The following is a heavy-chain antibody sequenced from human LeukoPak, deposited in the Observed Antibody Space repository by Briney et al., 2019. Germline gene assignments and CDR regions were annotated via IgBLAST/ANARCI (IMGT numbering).Heavy chain of an antibody. CDR1: GFTFSSYA. V-gene: IGHV3-23*01. Sequence: SGGSLRLSCAASGFTFSSYAMSWVRQAPGKGLEWVSAISGSGGSTYYADSVKGRFTISRDNSKNTLYLQMNSLRAEDTAVYYCAKYRQRPAFYYYYYMDVWGKGTTVTVSS. D-gene: IGHD1-1*01. CDR3: AKYRQRPAFYYYYYMDV. J-gene: IGHJ6*03. CDR2: ISGSGGST.